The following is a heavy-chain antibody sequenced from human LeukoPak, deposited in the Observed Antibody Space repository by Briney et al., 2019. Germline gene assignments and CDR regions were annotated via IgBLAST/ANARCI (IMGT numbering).Heavy chain of an antibody. CDR1: GGSISSYY. D-gene: IGHD1-7*01. V-gene: IGHV4-59*01. CDR3: ARDNWNYGSSMDV. CDR2: IYYSGST. J-gene: IGHJ6*02. Sequence: PSETQSLTCTVSGGSISSYYWSWIRQPPGKGLEWIGYIYYSGSTNYNPSLKSRVTISVDTSKNQFSLKLSSVTAADTAVYYCARDNWNYGSSMDVWGQGTTVTVSS.